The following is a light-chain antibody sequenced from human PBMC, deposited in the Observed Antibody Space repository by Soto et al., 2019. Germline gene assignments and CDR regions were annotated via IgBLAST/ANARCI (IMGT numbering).Light chain of an antibody. CDR2: KDS. CDR3: YSAADNKGV. J-gene: IGLJ3*02. Sequence: SYELTQPSSVSVSPGQTARITCSGDVLAKKYARWFQQKPGQAPVLMIYKDSERPSGIPERFSGSSSGTTVTLTISGAQVEDEAGYYCYSAADNKGVFGGGTKLTVL. V-gene: IGLV3-27*01. CDR1: VLAKKY.